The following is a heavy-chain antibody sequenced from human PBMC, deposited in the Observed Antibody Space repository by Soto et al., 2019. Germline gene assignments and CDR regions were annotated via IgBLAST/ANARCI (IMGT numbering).Heavy chain of an antibody. Sequence: SETLSLTWTVSGGSISSGGYYWSWIRQHPGKGLEWIGYIYYSGSTYYNPSLKSRVTISVDTSKTQFSLKLSSVTAAETAVSYCARAGTYYYDSSGYWTGLYWGQGTLVTVSS. V-gene: IGHV4-31*02. CDR1: GGSISSGGYY. CDR2: IYYSGST. J-gene: IGHJ4*02. D-gene: IGHD3-22*01. CDR3: ARAGTYYYDSSGYWTGLY.